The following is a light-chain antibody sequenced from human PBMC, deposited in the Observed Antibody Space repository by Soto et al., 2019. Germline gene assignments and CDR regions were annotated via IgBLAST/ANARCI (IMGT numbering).Light chain of an antibody. CDR1: QSVSSY. V-gene: IGKV3-11*01. CDR3: QQSYNTPPWT. CDR2: DAS. J-gene: IGKJ1*01. Sequence: EIVLTQSPATLSLSPGERATLSCRASQSVSSYLAWYQQKPGQAPRLLIYDASNRVPGIPARFSGSGSGTDFTLTISSLQPEDFATYYCQQSYNTPPWTFGQGTKVEIK.